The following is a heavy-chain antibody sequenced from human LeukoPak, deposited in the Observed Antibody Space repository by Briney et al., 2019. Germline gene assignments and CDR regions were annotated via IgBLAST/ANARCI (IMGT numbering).Heavy chain of an antibody. J-gene: IGHJ6*02. CDR3: ARGGMGIFGVVISSYYYYYGMDV. CDR2: MNPNSGNT. Sequence: ASVKVSCTASGGTFSSYAISWVRQATGQGLEWMGWMNPNSGNTGYAQKFQGRVTMTRNTSISTAYMELSSLRSEDTAVYYCARGGMGIFGVVISSYYYYYGMDVWGQGTTVTVSS. D-gene: IGHD3-3*01. CDR1: GGTFSSYA. V-gene: IGHV1-8*02.